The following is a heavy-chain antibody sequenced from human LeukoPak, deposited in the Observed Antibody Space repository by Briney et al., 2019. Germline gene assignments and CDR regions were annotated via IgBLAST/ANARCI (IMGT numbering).Heavy chain of an antibody. CDR2: INGVGTTI. D-gene: IGHD6-13*01. CDR1: GFTFSNYW. Sequence: GGSLRLSCAASGFTFSNYWMHWVRQAPGKGLVWVSRINGVGTTISYADSVKGRFTISRDNAKNTLYLQMNSLRAEDTAVYYCAKEAAGADFDYWGQGTLVTVSP. J-gene: IGHJ4*02. CDR3: AKEAAGADFDY. V-gene: IGHV3-74*01.